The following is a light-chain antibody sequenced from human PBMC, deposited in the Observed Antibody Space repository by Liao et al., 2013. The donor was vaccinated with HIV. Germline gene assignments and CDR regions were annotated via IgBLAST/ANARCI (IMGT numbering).Light chain of an antibody. Sequence: SYELTQPPSVSVSPGQTARITCSGDALPKQYAYWYQQKPGQAPVLVIYKDSERPSGIPERFSGSSSGTIVTLTISGVQAEDEADYYCLSADSSGTVFGGGTKLTVL. CDR3: LSADSSGTV. J-gene: IGLJ2*01. CDR1: ALPKQY. V-gene: IGLV3-25*03. CDR2: KDS.